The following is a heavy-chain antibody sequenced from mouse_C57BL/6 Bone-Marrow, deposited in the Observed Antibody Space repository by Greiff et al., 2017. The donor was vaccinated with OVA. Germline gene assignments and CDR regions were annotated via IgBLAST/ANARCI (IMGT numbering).Heavy chain of an antibody. CDR3: ARANYSNYNFDY. V-gene: IGHV5-16*01. CDR2: INYDGSST. J-gene: IGHJ2*01. CDR1: GFTFSDYY. Sequence: DVHLVESEGGLVQPGSSMKLSCTASGFTFSDYYMAWVRQVPEKGLEWVANINYDGSSTYYLDSLKSRFIISRDNAKNILYLQMSSLKSEDTATYYCARANYSNYNFDYWGQGTTLTVSS. D-gene: IGHD2-5*01.